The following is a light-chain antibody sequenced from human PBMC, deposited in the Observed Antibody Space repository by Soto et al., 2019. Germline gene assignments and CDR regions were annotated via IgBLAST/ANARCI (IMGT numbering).Light chain of an antibody. CDR1: QSVSSY. Sequence: EIVMTQSPATLSVSPGERATVSCRASQSVSSYLAWYQQKPGQAPRILIYDASNRATGIPARFSGSGSGTDFTLTISSLEPEDFAVYYCQQRSNWPRTFGQGTKVDI. CDR2: DAS. CDR3: QQRSNWPRT. J-gene: IGKJ1*01. V-gene: IGKV3-11*01.